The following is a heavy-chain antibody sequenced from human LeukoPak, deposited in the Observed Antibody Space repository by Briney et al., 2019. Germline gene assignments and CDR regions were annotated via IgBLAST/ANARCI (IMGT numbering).Heavy chain of an antibody. CDR3: ARDRLATVVTLRYYYYYGMDV. CDR1: GFTFSSYS. D-gene: IGHD4-23*01. CDR2: ISSSSSTI. V-gene: IGHV3-48*04. J-gene: IGHJ6*02. Sequence: PGGSLRLSCAASGFTFSSYSMNWVRQAPGKGLEWVSYISSSSSTIYYADSVKGRFTISRDNAKNPLYLQMNSLRAEDTAVYYCARDRLATVVTLRYYYYYGMDVWGQGTTVTVSS.